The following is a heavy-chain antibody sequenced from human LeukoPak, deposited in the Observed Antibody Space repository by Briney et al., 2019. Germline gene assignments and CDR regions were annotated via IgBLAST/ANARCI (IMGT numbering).Heavy chain of an antibody. CDR3: TVVVITVDY. CDR2: IRSKANSYAT. CDR1: GFTFSGSA. D-gene: IGHD3-22*01. J-gene: IGHJ4*02. Sequence: GGSLRLSCAASGFTFSGSAMHWVRQASGKWLEWVGRIRSKANSYATAYAASVKGRFTIPRDDSKNTAYLQMNSLKTEDTAVYYCTVVVITVDYWGLGTLVTVSS. V-gene: IGHV3-73*01.